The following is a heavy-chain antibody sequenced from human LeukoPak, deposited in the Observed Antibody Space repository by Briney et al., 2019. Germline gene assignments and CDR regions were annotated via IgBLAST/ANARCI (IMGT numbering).Heavy chain of an antibody. Sequence: GGSLRLSCAASGLTFSRYWMTWVRQAPGKGLEWVATIKQDGSDEYYVDSVKGRFTISRDNAKNSLDLQMNSLRAEDTAVYFCARRDYYFDYWGQGILVTVSS. J-gene: IGHJ4*02. V-gene: IGHV3-7*01. CDR2: IKQDGSDE. CDR1: GLTFSRYW. CDR3: ARRDYYFDY.